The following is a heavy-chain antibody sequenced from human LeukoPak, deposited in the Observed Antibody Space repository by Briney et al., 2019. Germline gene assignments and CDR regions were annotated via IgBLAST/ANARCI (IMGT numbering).Heavy chain of an antibody. CDR2: ISGSGDDT. CDR3: AKDQHSSSWYIDWFDP. Sequence: GGSLRLSCAASGFTFSSYGMSWVRQAPGKGLEWVSGISGSGDDTYYADSVKGRFTISRDNSKNTLYLYMKSLRADDTAVYYCAKDQHSSSWYIDWFDPWGQGTLVTVSS. V-gene: IGHV3-23*01. J-gene: IGHJ5*02. CDR1: GFTFSSYG. D-gene: IGHD6-13*01.